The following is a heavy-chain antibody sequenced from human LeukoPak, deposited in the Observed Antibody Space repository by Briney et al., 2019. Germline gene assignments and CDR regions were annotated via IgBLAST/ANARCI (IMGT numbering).Heavy chain of an antibody. J-gene: IGHJ4*02. CDR2: VRPGDSAR. Sequence: GGSLRLSCAASGFTFNDYWMHWVRQAPGKGLEWVSNVRPGDSARSYADSVRGRFTISRDDAKNSLYLQMNSLRDEDTAVYYCATDSHYAFDFWGLGTLVTVSS. CDR1: GFTFNDYW. CDR3: ATDSHYAFDF. D-gene: IGHD4-17*01. V-gene: IGHV3-48*02.